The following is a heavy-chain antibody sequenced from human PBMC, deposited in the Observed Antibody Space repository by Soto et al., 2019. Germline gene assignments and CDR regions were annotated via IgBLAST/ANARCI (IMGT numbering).Heavy chain of an antibody. D-gene: IGHD5-12*01. V-gene: IGHV6-1*01. CDR2: TYSRSKWYN. CDR1: GDSVSSNTAS. Sequence: SQTLSLTCAISGDSVSSNTASWNWVRQSPSRGLEWLGRTYSRSKWYNDYAVSVKSRIIINPDTSKNQFSLQLNSVTPEDTAVYYCAKGDNLGPKTGYVFDPWGQGILFTVSP. J-gene: IGHJ5*02. CDR3: AKGDNLGPKTGYVFDP.